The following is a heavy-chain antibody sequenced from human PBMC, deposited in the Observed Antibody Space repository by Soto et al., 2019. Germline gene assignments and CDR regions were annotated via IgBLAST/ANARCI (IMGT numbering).Heavy chain of an antibody. D-gene: IGHD6-6*01. CDR2: IWYDGSNK. V-gene: IGHV3-33*01. J-gene: IGHJ6*02. CDR3: ARDGDMYSSSSYYYYGMDV. Sequence: QVQLVESGGGVVQPGRSLRLSCAASGFTFSSYGMHWVRQAPGKGLEWVAVIWYDGSNKYYADSVKGRFTISRDNSKNTLYLQMNSLRAEDTAVYYCARDGDMYSSSSYYYYGMDVWGQGTTVTVSS. CDR1: GFTFSSYG.